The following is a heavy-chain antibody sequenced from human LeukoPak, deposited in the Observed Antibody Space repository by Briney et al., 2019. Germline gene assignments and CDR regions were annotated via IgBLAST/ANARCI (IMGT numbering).Heavy chain of an antibody. Sequence: GSLRLSCAASGFTFSSYAMSWVRQAPGRGLEWVSAISGSGGSTYYADSVKGRFTISRDNSKNTLYLQMNSLRAEDTAVYYCAKVSLITMVRGAPPSYYFDYWGQGTLVTVSS. CDR3: AKVSLITMVRGAPPSYYFDY. CDR1: GFTFSSYA. D-gene: IGHD3-10*01. J-gene: IGHJ4*02. V-gene: IGHV3-23*01. CDR2: ISGSGGST.